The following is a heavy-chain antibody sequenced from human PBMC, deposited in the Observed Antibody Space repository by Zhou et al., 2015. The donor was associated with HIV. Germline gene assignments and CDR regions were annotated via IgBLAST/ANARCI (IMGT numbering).Heavy chain of an antibody. Sequence: QVQLVQSGAEVKKPGSSVKVSCKASGGTFRSDGISWVRQAPGQGLEWMGGIIPMFGTANDAQKFQGRVTITADRSTSTAYMELRSLRSEDTAVYYCAREAYCTHTVCPRYYYYGMDVWGQGTTVTVSS. J-gene: IGHJ6*02. CDR1: GGTFRSDG. CDR2: IIPMFGTA. V-gene: IGHV1-69*06. D-gene: IGHD2-8*01. CDR3: AREAYCTHTVCPRYYYYGMDV.